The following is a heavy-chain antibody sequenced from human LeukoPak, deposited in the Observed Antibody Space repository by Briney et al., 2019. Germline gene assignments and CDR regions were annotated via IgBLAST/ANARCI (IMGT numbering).Heavy chain of an antibody. CDR1: GYTFTSYY. V-gene: IGHV1-46*01. CDR2: SNPSGCST. D-gene: IGHD3-16*02. J-gene: IGHJ4*02. Sequence: ASVKVSCKASGYTFTSYYMHGVRQAPGQGLEWMGISNPSGCSTSYAQKFQGRVTMTRDTATSTVYMELSRLRSEDTAVYYCARDLIMITFGGVIVHPDYFDYWAQGTLVTVSS. CDR3: ARDLIMITFGGVIVHPDYFDY.